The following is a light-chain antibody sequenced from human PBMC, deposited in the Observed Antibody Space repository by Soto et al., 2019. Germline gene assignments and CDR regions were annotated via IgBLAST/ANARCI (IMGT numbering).Light chain of an antibody. CDR2: GAS. CDR3: QQYNAWPLT. Sequence: EIVLTQSPATLSVSQGERATLSCRASGSVSNNLAWYQQKPGQAPRLLIYGASAMATGIPARFSGSGSGTEFTLTISGLQSEDFAVYYCQQYNAWPLTFGGGTKVEIK. V-gene: IGKV3-15*01. CDR1: GSVSNN. J-gene: IGKJ4*01.